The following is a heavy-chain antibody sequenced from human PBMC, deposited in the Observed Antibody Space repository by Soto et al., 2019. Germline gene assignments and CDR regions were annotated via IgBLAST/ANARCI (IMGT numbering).Heavy chain of an antibody. Sequence: QMQLQESGPGLVKPSDTLSLTCAVSGYSISSSNWWGWIRQPPGKGLEWIGYIYYSGSTYYNPSLKSRVTMSVDTSKNQFSLKLSSVTAVDTAVYYCARNAAEGTTGTGFDPWGQGTLVTVSS. CDR1: GYSISSSNW. CDR3: ARNAAEGTTGTGFDP. CDR2: IYYSGST. D-gene: IGHD1-1*01. V-gene: IGHV4-28*01. J-gene: IGHJ5*02.